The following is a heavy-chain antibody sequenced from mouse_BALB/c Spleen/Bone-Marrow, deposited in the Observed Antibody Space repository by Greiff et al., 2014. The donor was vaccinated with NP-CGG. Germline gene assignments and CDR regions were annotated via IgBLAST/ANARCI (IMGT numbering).Heavy chain of an antibody. Sequence: VQLVESGAELVMPGASVKMSCKASGYTFTDYWVHWVKQRPGQGLEWIGAIDTSDSYTSYNQKFKGKATLTVDESSSTAYMQLSSRTSEDSAVYYCARDYYGRGWYFDDWGAGTTVTVSS. CDR2: IDTSDSYT. CDR3: ARDYYGRGWYFDD. D-gene: IGHD1-1*01. CDR1: GYTFTDYW. J-gene: IGHJ1*01. V-gene: IGHV1-69*01.